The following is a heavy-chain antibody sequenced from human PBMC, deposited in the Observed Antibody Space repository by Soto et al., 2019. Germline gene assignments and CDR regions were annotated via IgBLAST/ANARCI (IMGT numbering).Heavy chain of an antibody. D-gene: IGHD3-22*01. CDR2: IVVGSDNR. CDR3: AADPGYYYDSSGYYSPLH. Sequence: SVKVSCKASGFTFSSSAVQWVRQARGQRLEWIGWIVVGSDNRNYAQKFQERVTITRDMSTSTAYMELRSLRSEDTAVYYCAADPGYYYDSSGYYSPLHWGQGTLVTVSS. CDR1: GFTFSSSA. J-gene: IGHJ4*02. V-gene: IGHV1-58*01.